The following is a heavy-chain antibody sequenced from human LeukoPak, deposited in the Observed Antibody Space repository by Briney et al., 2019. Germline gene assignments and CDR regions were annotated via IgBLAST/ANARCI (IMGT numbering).Heavy chain of an antibody. CDR1: GFTFSSYS. CDR2: ISSSSSYI. CDR3: ARVGTVGATNAFDI. D-gene: IGHD1-26*01. Sequence: GGSLRLSCAASGFTFSSYSMNWVRQASGKGLEWVLSISSSSSYIYYADSVKGRFTISRDNAKNSLYLQMNSLRAEDTAVYYCARVGTVGATNAFDIWGQGTMVTVSS. V-gene: IGHV3-21*01. J-gene: IGHJ3*02.